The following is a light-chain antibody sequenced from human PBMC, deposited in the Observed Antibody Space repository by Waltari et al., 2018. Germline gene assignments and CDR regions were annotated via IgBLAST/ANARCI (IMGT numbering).Light chain of an antibody. CDR1: GSNIGRIT. CDR3: AAWDDSLNGYV. Sequence: HSLLTQQPFAPKTPGQGFPTFCFGSGSNIGRITVTWYQEHPGTAPKLLMYGDDQRPAGVPDRFSGSKAGTSASLAISGLQSEDEADYYCAAWDDSLNGYVFGTGTEVTVL. CDR2: GDD. V-gene: IGLV1-44*01. J-gene: IGLJ1*01.